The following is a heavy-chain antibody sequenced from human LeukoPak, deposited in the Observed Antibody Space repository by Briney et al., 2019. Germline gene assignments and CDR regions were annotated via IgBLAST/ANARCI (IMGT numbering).Heavy chain of an antibody. CDR2: IYHSGST. V-gene: IGHV4-30-2*01. CDR1: GGSISSGGYS. CDR3: ARSFCTNGPHGWFDP. J-gene: IGHJ5*02. Sequence: PSETLSLTCAVSGGSISSGGYSWSWIRQPPGKGLEWIGYIYHSGSTYYNPSLKSRVTISVDRSKNQFSLKLSSVTAADTAVYYCARSFCTNGPHGWFDPWGQGTLVTVSS. D-gene: IGHD2-8*01.